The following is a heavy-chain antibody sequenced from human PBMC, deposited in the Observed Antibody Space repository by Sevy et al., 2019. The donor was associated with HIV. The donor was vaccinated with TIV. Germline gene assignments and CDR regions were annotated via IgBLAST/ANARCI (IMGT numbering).Heavy chain of an antibody. CDR3: TSEYSTSVCMDV. CDR1: GFTFSGSA. D-gene: IGHD6-6*01. V-gene: IGHV3-73*01. CDR2: IRRKANSYAT. Sequence: GGSLRLTCAASGFTFSGSAMHWVRQASGKGLEWVGRIRRKANSYATAYAASVKGRFTISRDDSKNTAYLQMNSLKTDDTAVYYCTSEYSTSVCMDVWVKGTTVTVSS. J-gene: IGHJ6*03.